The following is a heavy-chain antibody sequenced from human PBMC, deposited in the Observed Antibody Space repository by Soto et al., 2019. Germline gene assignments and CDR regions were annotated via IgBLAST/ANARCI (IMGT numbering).Heavy chain of an antibody. D-gene: IGHD6-13*01. CDR1: RVAFSKFI. V-gene: IGHV1-69*01. J-gene: IGHJ6*04. CDR2: IIPIFGTA. CDR3: AKVRYSSPGGYYNGMDV. Sequence: QAQLEQSGGEVKKPGSSVKVSCKASRVAFSKFIVTWVRQDPGLGLEWVGGIIPIFGTANYAQKFQGRVTTTGDESTRTSYKEVNNLISGDTPVYYCAKVRYSSPGGYYNGMDVWDKGTTVTVSS.